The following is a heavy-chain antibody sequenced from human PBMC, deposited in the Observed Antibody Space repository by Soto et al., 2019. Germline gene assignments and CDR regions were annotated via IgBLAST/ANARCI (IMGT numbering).Heavy chain of an antibody. Sequence: PSETLSLTCSVSGYSITNYYRSWIRQPPGKGLEWIGYIYYSGSTKYNPSLKSRVTMSVDTSKNQFSLKLNSVTAADTAVYYCARQPRSETSFIWFDPWGQGTLVTVPS. CDR1: GYSITNYY. J-gene: IGHJ5*02. D-gene: IGHD2-2*01. V-gene: IGHV4-59*08. CDR2: IYYSGST. CDR3: ARQPRSETSFIWFDP.